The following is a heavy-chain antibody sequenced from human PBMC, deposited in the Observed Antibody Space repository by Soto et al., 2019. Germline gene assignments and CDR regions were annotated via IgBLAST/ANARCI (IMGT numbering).Heavy chain of an antibody. CDR3: VRDGTKNLRDRFEP. Sequence: SEALSGTCNVSVASLSRYYWSWIRHPPGKGLEWIGRIYATGDTDYNPSLKSRISMSVDMSKKQFSLTLRSVTAADTAIYYCVRDGTKNLRDRFEPWGRGILVTVSS. V-gene: IGHV4-4*07. CDR1: VASLSRYY. CDR2: IYATGDT. D-gene: IGHD1-26*01. J-gene: IGHJ5*02.